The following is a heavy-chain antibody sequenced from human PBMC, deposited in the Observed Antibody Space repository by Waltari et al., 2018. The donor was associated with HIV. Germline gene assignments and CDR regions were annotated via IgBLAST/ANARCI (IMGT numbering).Heavy chain of an antibody. CDR3: ALYGFGPRYYGMDV. Sequence: EVQLVESGGGLVQPGGSLKVSCAASGFTFSDSHIPWVRQASGRGLEWVGRITSKGDNYATAYAASVKGRFTISRDDSKNTADLQMNSLKTEDTAIYYCALYGFGPRYYGMDVWGQGTTVTVSS. CDR1: GFTFSDSH. J-gene: IGHJ6*02. CDR2: ITSKGDNYAT. V-gene: IGHV3-73*01. D-gene: IGHD2-8*01.